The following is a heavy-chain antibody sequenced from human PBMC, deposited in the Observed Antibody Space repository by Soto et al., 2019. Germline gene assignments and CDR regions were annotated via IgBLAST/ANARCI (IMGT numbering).Heavy chain of an antibody. J-gene: IGHJ4*02. CDR2: IYYSGST. CDR1: CGSTSSFY. Sequence: SGNPSPTRPVSCGSTSSFYWVWIRQPPGKGLEWIGYIYYSGSTNYNPSLKSRVTISVDTSKNQFSLKLSSVTAADTAVYYCARLRSGWYDYWGQGTLVTVSS. D-gene: IGHD6-19*01. CDR3: ARLRSGWYDY. V-gene: IGHV4-59*08.